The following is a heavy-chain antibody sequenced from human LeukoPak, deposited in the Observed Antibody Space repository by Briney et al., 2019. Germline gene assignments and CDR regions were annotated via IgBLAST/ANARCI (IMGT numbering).Heavy chain of an antibody. CDR1: GFSFSSYA. V-gene: IGHV3-23*01. CDR3: AKVGSSMSFYYYYGMDV. J-gene: IGHJ6*02. D-gene: IGHD6-13*01. CDR2: ISGSGGTT. Sequence: GGSLRLSCAASGFSFSSYAMSWVRQAPGKGLEWVSAISGSGGTTNYADSVKGRFTISRDNSKDTLYLQMDSLRAEDTAVYYCAKVGSSMSFYYYYGMDVWRQGTTVTVSS.